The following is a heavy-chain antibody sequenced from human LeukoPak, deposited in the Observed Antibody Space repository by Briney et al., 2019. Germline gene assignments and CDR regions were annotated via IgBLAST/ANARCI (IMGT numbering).Heavy chain of an antibody. CDR2: IYYSGST. J-gene: IGHJ4*02. Sequence: PSETLSLTCTVSGGSISSSAYYWGWIRQPPGKGLEWIGSIYYSGSTYYNPSLKSLVTISVDTSKNHFSLKLSSVTAADTSVYFCARFSRVEMAAITGFDYWGQGTLVTVSS. CDR1: GGSISSSAYY. D-gene: IGHD5-24*01. CDR3: ARFSRVEMAAITGFDY. V-gene: IGHV4-39*02.